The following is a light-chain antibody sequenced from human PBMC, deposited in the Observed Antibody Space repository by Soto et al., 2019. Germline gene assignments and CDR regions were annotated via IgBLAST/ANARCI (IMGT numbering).Light chain of an antibody. V-gene: IGLV2-8*01. CDR1: SSDVGAYNY. J-gene: IGLJ3*02. CDR3: SSYAASNTLGV. CDR2: EVS. Sequence: QSALTQPPSASGSPGQSVTISCTGTSSDVGAYNYVSWYQQHPGKVPKLIIYEVSKRPSGVPDRFPGSKSGNTASLTVSGLQPEDEADYYCSSYAASNTLGVFGGGTKVTVL.